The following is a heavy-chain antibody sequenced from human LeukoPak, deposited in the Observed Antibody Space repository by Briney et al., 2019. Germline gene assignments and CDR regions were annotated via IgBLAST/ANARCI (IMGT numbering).Heavy chain of an antibody. J-gene: IGHJ6*02. CDR3: ARVSIYSSSGYYYGMDV. CDR1: GGSISSGGYY. D-gene: IGHD6-6*01. Sequence: PSETLSLTCTVSGGSISSGGYYWSWTRQHPGKGLEWIGYIYYSGSTYYNPSLKSRVTISVDTSKNQFSLKLSSVTAADTAVYYCARVSIYSSSGYYYGMDVWGQGTTVTVSS. CDR2: IYYSGST. V-gene: IGHV4-31*03.